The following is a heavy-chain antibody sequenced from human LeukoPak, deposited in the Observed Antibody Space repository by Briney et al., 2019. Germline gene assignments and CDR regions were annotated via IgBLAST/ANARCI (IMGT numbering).Heavy chain of an antibody. Sequence: SGTLSLTCTVSGGSISSYYWSWIRQPPGKGLEWIGYIYYSGSTNYNPSLKSRVTISVDTSKNQFSLKLSSVTAADTAVYYCARGGLIAARSYFDYWGQGTLVTVSS. V-gene: IGHV4-59*01. D-gene: IGHD6-6*01. J-gene: IGHJ4*02. CDR3: ARGGLIAARSYFDY. CDR2: IYYSGST. CDR1: GGSISSYY.